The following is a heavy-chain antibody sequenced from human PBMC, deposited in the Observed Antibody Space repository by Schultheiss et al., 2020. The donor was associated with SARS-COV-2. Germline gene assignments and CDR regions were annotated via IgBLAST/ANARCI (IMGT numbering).Heavy chain of an antibody. V-gene: IGHV3-23*01. Sequence: GESLKISCAASGFTFSSYAMSWVRQAPGKGLEWVSAISGSGGSTYYADSVKGRFTISRDNSKNTLYLQMNSLRAEDTAVYYCAAKTYYYDSSGQNWFDPWGQGTLVTVSS. CDR3: AAKTYYYDSSGQNWFDP. CDR1: GFTFSSYA. J-gene: IGHJ5*02. CDR2: ISGSGGST. D-gene: IGHD3-22*01.